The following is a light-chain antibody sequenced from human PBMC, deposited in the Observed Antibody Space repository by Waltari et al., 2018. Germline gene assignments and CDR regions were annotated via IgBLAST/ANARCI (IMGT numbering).Light chain of an antibody. V-gene: IGKV3-20*01. CDR2: DAS. CDR3: QKYGTLPAT. CDR1: RGVSRF. Sequence: EIVLTQSPGTLSLSPGERATLSCRASRGVSRFLAWYQQKPGQAPRLLIYDASSRATGIPDRFSGSGSGTDFSLTITRLEPEDFAVYYCQKYGTLPATFGQGTRVEIK. J-gene: IGKJ1*01.